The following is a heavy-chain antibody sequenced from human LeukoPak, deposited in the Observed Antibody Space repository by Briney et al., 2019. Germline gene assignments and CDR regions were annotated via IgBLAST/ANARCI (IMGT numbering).Heavy chain of an antibody. J-gene: IGHJ4*02. V-gene: IGHV4-39*07. CDR2: IYYSGST. Sequence: SETLSLTCTVSGGSISSYYWGWIRQPPGKGLEWIGSIYYSGSTYYNPSLKSRVTISVDTSKNQFSLKLSSVTAADTAVYYCARDPLYYGSGSYTNYFDYWGQGTLVTVSS. D-gene: IGHD3-10*01. CDR1: GGSISSYY. CDR3: ARDPLYYGSGSYTNYFDY.